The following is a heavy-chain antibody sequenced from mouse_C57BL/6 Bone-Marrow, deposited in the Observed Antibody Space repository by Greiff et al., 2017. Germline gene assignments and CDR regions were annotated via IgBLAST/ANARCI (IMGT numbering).Heavy chain of an antibody. Sequence: EVQLQQSGPELVKPGASVKIPCKASGYTFTDYNMDWVKQSHGKSLEWIGDINPNNGGTIYNQKFKGKATLTVDKSSCTAYMELRSLTAEDTAVYYCARGTYGNYESYFDYWGQGTTLTVSS. D-gene: IGHD2-1*01. J-gene: IGHJ2*01. CDR2: INPNNGGT. CDR1: GYTFTDYN. V-gene: IGHV1-18*01. CDR3: ARGTYGNYESYFDY.